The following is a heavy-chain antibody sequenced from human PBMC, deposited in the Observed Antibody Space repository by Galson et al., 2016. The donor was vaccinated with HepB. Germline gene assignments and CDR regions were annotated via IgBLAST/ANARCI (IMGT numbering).Heavy chain of an antibody. Sequence: SCKASGFTFSDFYIQWVRQSPGQGLQWMGRINPNSGIAVYAESFQGRVAMTADTSISTAYVELTWLKFDDTALYYCARASLFWNNRESDAFDVWGPGTMVTVSS. CDR2: INPNSGIA. CDR1: GFTFSDFY. J-gene: IGHJ3*01. V-gene: IGHV1-2*06. CDR3: ARASLFWNNRESDAFDV. D-gene: IGHD3-3*01.